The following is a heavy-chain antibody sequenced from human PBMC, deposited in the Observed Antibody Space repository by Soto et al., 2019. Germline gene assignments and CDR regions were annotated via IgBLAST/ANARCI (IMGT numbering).Heavy chain of an antibody. CDR1: GFSLSTSGVG. CDR3: AHRRNNYDFWSGSFDY. J-gene: IGHJ4*02. V-gene: IGHV2-5*02. CDR2: IYWDDDK. D-gene: IGHD3-3*01. Sequence: QITLKESGPPLVKPTQTLTLTCTFSGFSLSTSGVGVGWIRQPPGKALEWLALIYWDDDKRYSPSLKSRLTITKDTSKNQVVLTMTNMDPVDTATYYCAHRRNNYDFWSGSFDYWGQGTLVTVSS.